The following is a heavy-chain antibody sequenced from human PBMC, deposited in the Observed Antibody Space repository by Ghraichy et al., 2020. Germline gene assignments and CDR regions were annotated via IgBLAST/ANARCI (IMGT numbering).Heavy chain of an antibody. D-gene: IGHD2-21*02. CDR2: IYYSGST. J-gene: IGHJ5*02. Sequence: SETLSLTCTVSGGSISSSSYYWGWIRQPPGKGLEWIGSIYYSGSTYYNPSLKSRVTISVDTSKNQFSLKLSSVTAADTAVYYCARHTTPAYCGGDCSNWFDPWGQGTLVTVAS. CDR1: GGSISSSSYY. CDR3: ARHTTPAYCGGDCSNWFDP. V-gene: IGHV4-39*01.